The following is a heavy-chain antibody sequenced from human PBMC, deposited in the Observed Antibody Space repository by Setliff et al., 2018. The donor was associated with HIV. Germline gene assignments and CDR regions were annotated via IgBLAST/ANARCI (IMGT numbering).Heavy chain of an antibody. CDR1: GGTLSSYI. CDR2: IIPIFDTT. D-gene: IGHD3-16*01. V-gene: IGHV1-69*13. CDR3: ARGRPRGTIQTSLTAAFHL. J-gene: IGHJ3*01. Sequence: SVKVSCKSSGGTLSSYITTWVRQAPGQGLEWIGGIIPIFDTTNYGHAFRDRVTITAEESTGTAYLELRSLRSGDTAMYFCARGRPRGTIQTSLTAAFHLWGQGTMVTVSS.